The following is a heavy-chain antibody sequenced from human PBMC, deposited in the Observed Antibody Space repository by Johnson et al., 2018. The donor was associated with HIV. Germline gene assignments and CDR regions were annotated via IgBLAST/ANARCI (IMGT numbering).Heavy chain of an antibody. CDR2: ISYDGKST. CDR1: GFTVSSNY. CDR3: ARARTVVIARPDAFDI. J-gene: IGHJ3*02. Sequence: QVQLVESGGGLIQPGGSLRLSCAASGFTVSSNYMHWVRQAPGKGLEWVAVISYDGKSTYYADSVKGRFTISSDNSKNTLYLQMNSLRAEDTAVYYCARARTVVIARPDAFDIWGQGTMVTVSS. D-gene: IGHD2-21*01. V-gene: IGHV3-30*03.